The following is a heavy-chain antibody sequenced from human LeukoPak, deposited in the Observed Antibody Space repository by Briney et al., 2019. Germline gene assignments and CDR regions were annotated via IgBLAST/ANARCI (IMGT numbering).Heavy chain of an antibody. CDR2: ISGSGGST. V-gene: IGHV3-23*01. CDR3: AKEGHTATGYAASY. J-gene: IGHJ4*02. Sequence: GGSLRLSCAASGFTFSSYAMSWVRQAPGKGLEWVSAISGSGGSTYYAASVKGRFTISRDNSKNTLYLQMNSRRAEDTAVYYCAKEGHTATGYAASYWGQGTLVTGSS. D-gene: IGHD5-18*01. CDR1: GFTFSSYA.